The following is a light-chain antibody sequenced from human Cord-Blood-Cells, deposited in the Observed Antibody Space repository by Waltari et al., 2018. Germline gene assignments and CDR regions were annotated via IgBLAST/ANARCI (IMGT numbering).Light chain of an antibody. CDR1: SSDVGGYNY. CDR2: DVS. V-gene: IGLV2-11*01. Sequence: QSALTQPRSVSGSPGQSVTISCPGTSSDVGGYNYVSWYQQHPGKAPKLMIYDVSKGPSGVPDRFSGSKSGNTASLTISGLQAEDEADYYCCSYAGSFVVFGGGTKLTVL. J-gene: IGLJ2*01. CDR3: CSYAGSFVV.